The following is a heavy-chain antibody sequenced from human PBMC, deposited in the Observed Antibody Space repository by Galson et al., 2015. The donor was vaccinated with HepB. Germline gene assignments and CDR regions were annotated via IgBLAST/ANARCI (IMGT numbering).Heavy chain of an antibody. J-gene: IGHJ6*02. V-gene: IGHV1-3*01. D-gene: IGHD3-10*01. CDR3: ARSLLSPGTGARGRCGMDV. Sequence: SVKVSCKASGYTFTSYAMHWVRQAPGQRLEWMGWINAGNGNTKYSQKFQGRVTITRDTSASTAYMELSSLRSEDTAVYYCARSLLSPGTGARGRCGMDVWGQGTTVTVSS. CDR2: INAGNGNT. CDR1: GYTFTSYA.